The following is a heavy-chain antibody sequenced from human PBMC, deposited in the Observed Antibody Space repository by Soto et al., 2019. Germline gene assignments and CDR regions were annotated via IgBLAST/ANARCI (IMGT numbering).Heavy chain of an antibody. J-gene: IGHJ6*02. Sequence: QVQLVQSGAEVKKPGASVKVTCKASGYTFTSYAIHWVRQAPGHGLEWMGFINAADGNEKYSQDFQGRVTFNRGTSASAASMELRSLLSADTAIYYCATSSTRDWADYFFGLDVWGQGTTVTVSS. CDR3: ATSSTRDWADYFFGLDV. CDR2: INAADGNE. V-gene: IGHV1-3*01. CDR1: GYTFTSYA. D-gene: IGHD2-2*01.